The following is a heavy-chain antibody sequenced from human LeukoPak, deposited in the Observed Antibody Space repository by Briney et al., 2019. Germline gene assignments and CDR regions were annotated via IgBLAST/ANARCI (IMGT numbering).Heavy chain of an antibody. CDR1: GFIFREYW. Sequence: GGSLRLSCAGSGFIFREYWLTWVREATGKGGEGVANINPDGSDKNYVDSLKGRFTIFRDNAKNLLFLQMNSLRVEDTAVYYCAGPPQAGPFDYWGQGTLVTVSS. J-gene: IGHJ4*02. CDR3: AGPPQAGPFDY. V-gene: IGHV3-7*01. D-gene: IGHD6-19*01. CDR2: INPDGSDK.